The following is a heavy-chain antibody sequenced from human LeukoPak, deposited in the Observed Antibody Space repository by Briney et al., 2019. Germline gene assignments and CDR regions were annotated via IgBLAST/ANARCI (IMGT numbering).Heavy chain of an antibody. V-gene: IGHV3-7*03. Sequence: GGSLRLSCAASGFTFSSYWMSWVRQAPGKGLEWVANIKQDGSEKHYVDSVKGRFTISRDNAKNSLYLQMNSLRAEDTAVYYCVREGVITLPALYYFDYWGQGTLVTVSS. CDR1: GFTFSSYW. J-gene: IGHJ4*02. CDR2: IKQDGSEK. CDR3: VREGVITLPALYYFDY. D-gene: IGHD3-10*01.